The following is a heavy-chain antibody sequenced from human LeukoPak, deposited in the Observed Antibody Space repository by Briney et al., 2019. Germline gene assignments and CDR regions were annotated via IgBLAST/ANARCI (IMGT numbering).Heavy chain of an antibody. J-gene: IGHJ4*02. Sequence: SETLSLTCTVSGGSISSYYWSWIRQPPGKGQEWIGYIYYSGSSNYNPSLKSRVTISVETSKNQFSLKLSSVTAADTAVYYCARRTYYHTSGYPHYFDYWGQGTLLTVSS. CDR1: GGSISSYY. CDR3: ARRTYYHTSGYPHYFDY. V-gene: IGHV4-59*08. CDR2: IYYSGSS. D-gene: IGHD3-22*01.